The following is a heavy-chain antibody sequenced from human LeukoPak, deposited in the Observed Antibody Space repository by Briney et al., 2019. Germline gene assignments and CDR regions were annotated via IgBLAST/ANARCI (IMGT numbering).Heavy chain of an antibody. CDR1: GYTFNNHY. J-gene: IGHJ4*02. CDR3: ARQGTYSSAIGMGY. V-gene: IGHV1-46*02. Sequence: AASVKVSCKASGYTFNNHYMYWVRQAPGQRLEWMGVINPSGGSTSYAQKFQGRVTMTRDTSTRTVYMEVNSLRSEDTAVYYCARQGTYSSAIGMGYWGQGTLVTVSS. CDR2: INPSGGST. D-gene: IGHD6-19*01.